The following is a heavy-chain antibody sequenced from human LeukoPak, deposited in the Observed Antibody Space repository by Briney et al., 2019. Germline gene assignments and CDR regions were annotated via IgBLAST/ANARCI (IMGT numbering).Heavy chain of an antibody. J-gene: IGHJ5*02. CDR3: ARDRYCSGGSCYRWFDP. D-gene: IGHD2-15*01. CDR1: GYTFTAYY. V-gene: IGHV1-2*02. Sequence: ASVKVSCKASGYTFTAYYMHWVRQAPGQGLEWMGWINPNSGGTNYAQKFQGRVTMTRDTSISTAYMELSRLTSDETAVYYCARDRYCSGGSCYRWFDPWGQGTLVTVSS. CDR2: INPNSGGT.